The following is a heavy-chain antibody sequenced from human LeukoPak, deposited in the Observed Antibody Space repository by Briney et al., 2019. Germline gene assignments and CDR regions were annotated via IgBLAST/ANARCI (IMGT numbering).Heavy chain of an antibody. CDR1: GYTFTSYG. J-gene: IGHJ3*02. V-gene: IGHV1-18*01. Sequence: ASVKVSCKASGYTFTSYGISWVRQAPGQGLEWMGWISAYNGNTNYAQKLQGRVTMTTDTSTSTAYMELRSLRSDDTAVHYCARVLVSGYYAGVGNAFDIWGQGTMVTVSS. D-gene: IGHD5-12*01. CDR2: ISAYNGNT. CDR3: ARVLVSGYYAGVGNAFDI.